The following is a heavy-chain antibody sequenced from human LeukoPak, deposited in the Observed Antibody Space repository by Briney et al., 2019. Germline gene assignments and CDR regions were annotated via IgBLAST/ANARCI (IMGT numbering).Heavy chain of an antibody. D-gene: IGHD3-22*01. CDR2: IYSGGST. CDR1: GFTVSSNY. J-gene: IGHJ4*02. V-gene: IGHV3-53*01. CDR3: ARGYYDSSGYYYLDY. Sequence: GGSLRLSCAASGFTVSSNYMSWVRQAPGKGLEWVSVIYSGGSTYYADSAKGRFTISRDNSKNTLYLQMNSLRAEDTAVYYCARGYYDSSGYYYLDYWGQGTLVTVSS.